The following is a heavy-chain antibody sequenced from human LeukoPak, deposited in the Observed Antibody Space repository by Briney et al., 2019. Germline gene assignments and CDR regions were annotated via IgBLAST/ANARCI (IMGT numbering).Heavy chain of an antibody. CDR1: GFTFGGYY. Sequence: GSLRLSCAASGFTFGGYYMSWIRQAPGKGLEWLSYISSRGTTIYYGDSVKGRFTISRDNSMNLLYLQMNGLRAEDTAVYYCARELLTLNPSDVYAFDIWGQGTLVTVSS. V-gene: IGHV3-11*01. J-gene: IGHJ3*02. CDR2: ISSRGTTI. D-gene: IGHD3-16*01. CDR3: ARELLTLNPSDVYAFDI.